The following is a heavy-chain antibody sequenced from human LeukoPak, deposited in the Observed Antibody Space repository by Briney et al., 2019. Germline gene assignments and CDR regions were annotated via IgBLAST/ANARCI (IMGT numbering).Heavy chain of an antibody. Sequence: GGSLRLSCAASGFTFSSYEMNWVRQAPGKGLEWVSYISSSGRTKYYADSVKGRFTISRDNAKNSLFLQMNSLRAEDTAVYYCVTEVSGSFPTWGQGTLVTVSS. CDR1: GFTFSSYE. J-gene: IGHJ4*02. CDR2: ISSSGRTK. CDR3: VTEVSGSFPT. D-gene: IGHD1-26*01. V-gene: IGHV3-48*03.